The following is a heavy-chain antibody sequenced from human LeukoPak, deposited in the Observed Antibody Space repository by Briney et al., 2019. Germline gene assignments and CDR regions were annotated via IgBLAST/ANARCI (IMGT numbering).Heavy chain of an antibody. CDR2: IYYSGST. CDR3: AEGVGATGSAFDI. J-gene: IGHJ3*02. CDR1: GGSISSSSYY. Sequence: PSETLSLTCTVSGGSISSSSYYWGWIRQPPGKGLEWIGSIYYSGSTYYNPSLKSRVTISVDTSKNQFSLKLSSVTAADTAVYYCAEGVGATGSAFDIWGQGTMVTVSS. D-gene: IGHD1-26*01. V-gene: IGHV4-39*07.